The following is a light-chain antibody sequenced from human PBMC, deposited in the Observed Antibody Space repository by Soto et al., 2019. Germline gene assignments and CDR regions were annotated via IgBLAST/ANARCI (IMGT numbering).Light chain of an antibody. V-gene: IGLV3-1*01. CDR3: QAWDSSTVL. CDR1: KLGNKY. Sequence: YELTQPPSVSVSPGQTASITCSGDKLGNKYASWYQQMPGQSPVLVIYQDSTRPSGIPERFSGSNSGNTATLTISGTQAMDEADYYCQAWDSSTVLFGTGTKLTVL. J-gene: IGLJ1*01. CDR2: QDS.